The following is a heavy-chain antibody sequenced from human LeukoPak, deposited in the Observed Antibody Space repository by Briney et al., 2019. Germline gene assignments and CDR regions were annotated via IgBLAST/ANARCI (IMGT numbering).Heavy chain of an antibody. J-gene: IGHJ5*02. Sequence: ASVKVSCKASGYTFTGYYMHWVRQAPGQGLEWMGWINPNSGGTNYAQKFQGRVTMTRDTSISTAYMELSRLRSDDTAVYYCARLRRTVTTLIWFDPWGQGTLVTVSS. D-gene: IGHD4-11*01. CDR3: ARLRRTVTTLIWFDP. V-gene: IGHV1-2*02. CDR1: GYTFTGYY. CDR2: INPNSGGT.